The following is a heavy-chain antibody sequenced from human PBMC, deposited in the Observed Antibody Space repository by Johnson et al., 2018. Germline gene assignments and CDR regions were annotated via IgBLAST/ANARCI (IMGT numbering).Heavy chain of an antibody. CDR2: IRSKAYGGTT. D-gene: IGHD6-19*01. J-gene: IGHJ3*02. V-gene: IGHV3-49*03. CDR1: GFTFGDYA. CDR3: TRGDRERSGWYLATLDS. Sequence: EVQLVESGGGLVQPGRSLRLSCTASGFTFGDYAMSWFRQAPGKGLEWVGFIRSKAYGGTTEYAASVKGRFTISRDDSKRIAYRQMNSLKTEDTAVYYCTRGDRERSGWYLATLDSWGQGKMVTVAS.